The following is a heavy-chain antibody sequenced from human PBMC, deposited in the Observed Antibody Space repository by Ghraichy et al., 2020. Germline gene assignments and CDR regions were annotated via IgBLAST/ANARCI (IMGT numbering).Heavy chain of an antibody. Sequence: SETLSLTCAVYGGSFSGYYWSWIRQPPGKGLEWIGEINHSGSTNYNPSLKSRVTISVDTSKNQFSLKLSSVTAADTAVYYCARGEFEYYYDSSGYRKFDYWGQGTLVTVSS. CDR1: GGSFSGYY. CDR2: INHSGST. D-gene: IGHD3-22*01. CDR3: ARGEFEYYYDSSGYRKFDY. J-gene: IGHJ4*02. V-gene: IGHV4-34*01.